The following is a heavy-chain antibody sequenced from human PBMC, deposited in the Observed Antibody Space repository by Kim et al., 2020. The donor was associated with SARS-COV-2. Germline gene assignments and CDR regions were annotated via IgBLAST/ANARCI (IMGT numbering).Heavy chain of an antibody. V-gene: IGHV3-33*06. J-gene: IGHJ1*01. CDR1: GFTFSSYA. CDR3: AKDRQWLVHGYFQH. Sequence: GGSLRLSCAASGFTFSSYAMHWVRQAPGKGLEWVAVIWYDGSNKYYADSVKGRFTISRDNSKNTLYLQMNSLRAEDTAVYYCAKDRQWLVHGYFQHWGQGTLVTVSS. D-gene: IGHD6-19*01. CDR2: IWYDGSNK.